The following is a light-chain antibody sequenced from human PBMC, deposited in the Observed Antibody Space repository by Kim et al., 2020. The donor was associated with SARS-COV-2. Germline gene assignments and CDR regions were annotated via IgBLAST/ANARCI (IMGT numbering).Light chain of an antibody. V-gene: IGKV3-20*01. J-gene: IGKJ2*01. Sequence: SPGERAPLPCRASQSVTSSYLTWYQQRPGQAPRVIIYGSSYRATGIPDRFSGSGSGTEFTLTISRLEPEDFAVYYCQQYGGSPLYTFGQGTKLEI. CDR3: QQYGGSPLYT. CDR2: GSS. CDR1: QSVTSSY.